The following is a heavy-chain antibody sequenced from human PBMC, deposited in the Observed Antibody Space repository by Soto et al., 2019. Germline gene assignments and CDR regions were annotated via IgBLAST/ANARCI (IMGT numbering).Heavy chain of an antibody. V-gene: IGHV3-21*01. D-gene: IGHD2-2*01. CDR1: GFTFSSYS. Sequence: GGSLRLSCAASGFTFSSYSMNWVRQAPGKGLEWVSSISISSSYIYYADSVKGRFTISRDNAKNSLYLQMNSLRAEDTAVYYCARGSVDIVVVQADYYYYYYMDVWGKGTTVTVSS. CDR2: ISISSSYI. CDR3: ARGSVDIVVVQADYYYYYYMDV. J-gene: IGHJ6*03.